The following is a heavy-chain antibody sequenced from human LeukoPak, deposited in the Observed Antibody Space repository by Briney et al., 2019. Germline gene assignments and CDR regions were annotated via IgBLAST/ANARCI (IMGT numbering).Heavy chain of an antibody. CDR2: INHRGST. CDR1: GGSFSGYY. V-gene: IGHV4-34*01. J-gene: IGHJ4*02. D-gene: IGHD4-11*01. CDR3: VRAEINDYSRY. Sequence: PSETLSLTCAVYGGSFSGYYRSWIRQPPGKGLEWIGEINHRGSTNYNPSLKSRVTLSIDTSKNRFSLKLTSVTAADTALYYCVRAEINDYSRYWGQGIPVIVSS.